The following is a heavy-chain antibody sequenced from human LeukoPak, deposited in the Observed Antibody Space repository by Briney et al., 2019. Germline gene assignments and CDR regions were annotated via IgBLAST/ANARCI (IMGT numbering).Heavy chain of an antibody. CDR1: GGSISGYY. CDR3: ATLYAGY. CDR2: IYYSGST. D-gene: IGHD3-16*01. J-gene: IGHJ4*02. Sequence: SETLSLTCTVSGGSISGYYWSWVRQPPGKGLEWIGFIYYSGSTYYNPSLKSRATISVDTSKNQFSLNLTSVTAADTAVYYCATLYAGYWGQGILVAVSS. V-gene: IGHV4-59*01.